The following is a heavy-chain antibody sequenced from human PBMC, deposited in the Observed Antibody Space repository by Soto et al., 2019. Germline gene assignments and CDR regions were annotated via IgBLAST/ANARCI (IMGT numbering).Heavy chain of an antibody. D-gene: IGHD1-26*01. CDR2: ILPGDSDT. V-gene: IGHV5-51*01. Sequence: GESLKISCKGSGYSFTGYWIAWVRQMPGKGLEWMAMILPGDSDTIYNPSFRGQVTMSADTSISTAYLQWSSLKASDTAIYYCAGRDYTGTYSDYFNYWGRGTLVTVSS. J-gene: IGHJ4*02. CDR1: GYSFTGYW. CDR3: AGRDYTGTYSDYFNY.